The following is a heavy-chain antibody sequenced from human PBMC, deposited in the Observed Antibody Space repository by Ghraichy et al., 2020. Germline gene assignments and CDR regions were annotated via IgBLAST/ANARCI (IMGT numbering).Heavy chain of an antibody. CDR2: MYYSGST. D-gene: IGHD5-12*01. J-gene: IGHJ3*02. CDR1: GGSISSSRYY. CDR3: ARLGRYSGYDDGFDI. Sequence: GSLSLTCSVSGGSISSSRYYWGWIRQPPGKGLEWIGSMYYSGSTYYNPSLKSRVTISVDTSNNQFSLKLNSVTAADTAVYYCARLGRYSGYDDGFDIWGQGTMVTVSS. V-gene: IGHV4-39*01.